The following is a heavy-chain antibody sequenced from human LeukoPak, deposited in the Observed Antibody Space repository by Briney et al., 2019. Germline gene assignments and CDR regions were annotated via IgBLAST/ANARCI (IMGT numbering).Heavy chain of an antibody. CDR2: ISSSGSTI. V-gene: IGHV3-48*03. J-gene: IGHJ4*02. Sequence: GGSLRLSCAASGFTFSSYEMNWVRQAPGKGLEWVSYISSSGSTIYYADSVKGRFTISRDNAKNSLYLQMNSLRAEDTAVYYCARGFSSGWYGRHFDYWGQGTLDTVSS. CDR3: ARGFSSGWYGRHFDY. D-gene: IGHD6-19*01. CDR1: GFTFSSYE.